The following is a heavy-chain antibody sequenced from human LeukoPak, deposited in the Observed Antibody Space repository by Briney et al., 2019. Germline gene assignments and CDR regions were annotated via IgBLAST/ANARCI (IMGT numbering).Heavy chain of an antibody. Sequence: RGSLRLSCAASGFTFSDYYMSWIRQAPGKGLEWVSYISSSGSTIYYADSVKGRFTISRDNAKNSLYLQMNSLRAEDTAVYYCARDRLYYYDSSGYLDYWGQGTLVTVSS. CDR3: ARDRLYYYDSSGYLDY. J-gene: IGHJ4*02. D-gene: IGHD3-22*01. CDR2: ISSSGSTI. CDR1: GFTFSDYY. V-gene: IGHV3-11*01.